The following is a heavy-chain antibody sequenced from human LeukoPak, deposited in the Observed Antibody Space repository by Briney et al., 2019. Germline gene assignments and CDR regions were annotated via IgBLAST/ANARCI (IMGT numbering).Heavy chain of an antibody. Sequence: GGSLRLSCAAFGFTFSSYSMNWVRQAPGKGLEWVSSISSSSSYIYYADSVKGRFTISRDNAKNSLYLQMNSLRAEDTAVYYCARAAGDSSGYYHESYHFDYWGQGTLVTVSS. CDR2: ISSSSSYI. CDR1: GFTFSSYS. CDR3: ARAAGDSSGYYHESYHFDY. J-gene: IGHJ4*02. D-gene: IGHD3-22*01. V-gene: IGHV3-21*01.